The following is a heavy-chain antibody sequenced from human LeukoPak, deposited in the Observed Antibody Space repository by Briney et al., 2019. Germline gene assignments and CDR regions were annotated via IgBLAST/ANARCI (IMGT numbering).Heavy chain of an antibody. D-gene: IGHD3-10*01. V-gene: IGHV4-34*01. CDR2: INHSGST. J-gene: IGHJ4*02. Sequence: TSETLSLTCAVYGGSFSGYYWSWIRQPPGKGLEWIGEINHSGSTNYNPSLKSRVTISVDTSKNQFSLKLSSVTAADTAVYYCARLRGAYYYGSGSQTKTNYFDYWGQGTLVTVSS. CDR3: ARLRGAYYYGSGSQTKTNYFDY. CDR1: GGSFSGYY.